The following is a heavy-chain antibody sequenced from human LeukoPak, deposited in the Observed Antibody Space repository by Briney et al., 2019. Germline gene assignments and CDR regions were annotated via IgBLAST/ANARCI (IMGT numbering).Heavy chain of an antibody. J-gene: IGHJ5*02. CDR2: IIPIFGTA. Sequence: ASVKVSCKASGGTFSSYGISWVRQAPGQGLEWMGGIIPIFGTANYAQKFQGRVTITADKSTSTAYMELSNLRSEDTAVYYCARLGLGPNWFDPWGQGTLVTVSS. CDR3: ARLGLGPNWFDP. CDR1: GGTFSSYG. V-gene: IGHV1-69*06. D-gene: IGHD3-16*01.